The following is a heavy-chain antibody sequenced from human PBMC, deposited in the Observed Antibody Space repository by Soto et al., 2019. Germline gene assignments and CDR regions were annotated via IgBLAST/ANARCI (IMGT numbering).Heavy chain of an antibody. CDR1: GGSISSSSYY. CDR3: ARLYPAMLPTTYSTFDY. D-gene: IGHD5-18*01. V-gene: IGHV4-39*01. CDR2: IYYSGST. J-gene: IGHJ4*02. Sequence: KTSETLSLTCTVSGGSISSSSYYWGWIRQPPGKGLEWIGSIYYSGSTYYNPSLKSRVTISVDTSKNQFSLKLSSVTAADTAVYYCARLYPAMLPTTYSTFDYWGQGTLVTVSS.